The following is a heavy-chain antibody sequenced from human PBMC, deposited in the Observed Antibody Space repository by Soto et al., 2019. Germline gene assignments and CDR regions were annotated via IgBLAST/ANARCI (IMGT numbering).Heavy chain of an antibody. CDR1: GDSISNYY. Sequence: SETLSLTCTFAGDSISNYYWSLIRQPPGKELEWIGYIYYSGSTDYNPSLKSRVTISLDTSKNQFSLTLNSVTAADTAVYYCARDPTLWYFDLWGRGTLVTVSS. CDR2: IYYSGST. CDR3: ARDPTLWYFDL. J-gene: IGHJ2*01. V-gene: IGHV4-59*01.